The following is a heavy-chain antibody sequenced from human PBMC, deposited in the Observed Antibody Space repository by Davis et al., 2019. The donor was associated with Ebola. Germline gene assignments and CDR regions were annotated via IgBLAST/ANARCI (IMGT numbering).Heavy chain of an antibody. D-gene: IGHD6-19*01. CDR2: MNPNSGNT. J-gene: IGHJ6*02. CDR1: GYTFTDYY. V-gene: IGHV1-8*02. CDR3: ARDSSGWYTRTYYYYGMDV. Sequence: SVKVSCKASGYTFTDYYVHWVRQAPGQGLEWMGWMNPNSGNTGYAQKFQGRVTMTRNTSISTAYMELSSLRSEDTAVYYCARDSSGWYTRTYYYYGMDVWGQGTTVTVSS.